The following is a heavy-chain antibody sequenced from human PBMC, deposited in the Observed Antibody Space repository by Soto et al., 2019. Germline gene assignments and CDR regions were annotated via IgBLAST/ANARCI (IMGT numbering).Heavy chain of an antibody. J-gene: IGHJ3*02. CDR2: INPNSGGT. CDR1: GYTFTGYY. D-gene: IGHD5-12*01. CDR3: ARDYSGYDFLAFDI. V-gene: IGHV1-2*04. Sequence: ASVKVSCKASGYTFTGYYMHWVRQAPGQGLEWMGWINPNSGGTNYAQKFQGWVTMTRDTSISTAYMELSRLRSDDTAVYYCARDYSGYDFLAFDIWGQGTMVTVSS.